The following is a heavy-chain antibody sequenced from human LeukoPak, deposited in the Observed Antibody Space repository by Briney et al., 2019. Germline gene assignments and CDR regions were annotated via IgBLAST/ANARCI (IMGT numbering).Heavy chain of an antibody. D-gene: IGHD3-3*01. CDR1: GFTFSSYW. J-gene: IGHJ3*02. Sequence: GGSLRLSCAASGFTFSSYWMSWVRQAPGKGLEWVSYISSSGSTIYYADSVKGRFTISRDNAKNSLYLQMNSLRAEDTAVYYCAREAQAYYDFWSGSRSDAFDIWGQGTMVTVSS. V-gene: IGHV3-48*04. CDR3: AREAQAYYDFWSGSRSDAFDI. CDR2: ISSSGSTI.